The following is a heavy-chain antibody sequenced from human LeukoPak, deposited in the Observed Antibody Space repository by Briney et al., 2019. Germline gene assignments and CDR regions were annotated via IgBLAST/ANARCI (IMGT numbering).Heavy chain of an antibody. V-gene: IGHV3-23*01. CDR1: GVTLSNYA. CDR3: AKDFYESSGYSFDY. D-gene: IGHD3-22*01. CDR2: ISSSGSGGNT. J-gene: IGHJ4*02. Sequence: GGSLRLSCVASGVTLSNYAMSWARQAPGKGLEWVSGISSSGSGGNTYYADSVKGRFTISRDSSRNTLFLHMNTLRAEDTAIYYCAKDFYESSGYSFDYWGQGTLVAVSS.